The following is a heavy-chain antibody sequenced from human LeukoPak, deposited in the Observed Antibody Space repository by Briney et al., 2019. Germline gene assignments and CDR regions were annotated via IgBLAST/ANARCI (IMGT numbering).Heavy chain of an antibody. CDR1: GFTFSGYA. Sequence: GGSLRLSCAASGFTFSGYAMHWVRQAPGKGLEWVAVISYDGSNKYYADSVKGRFTISRDNSKNTLYLQMNSLRAEDTAVYYCARGYCSGDSCFNFDYWGQGTLVTVSS. J-gene: IGHJ4*02. D-gene: IGHD2-15*01. V-gene: IGHV3-30-3*01. CDR2: ISYDGSNK. CDR3: ARGYCSGDSCFNFDY.